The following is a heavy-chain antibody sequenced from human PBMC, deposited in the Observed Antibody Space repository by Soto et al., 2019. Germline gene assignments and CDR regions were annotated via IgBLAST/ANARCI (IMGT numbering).Heavy chain of an antibody. J-gene: IGHJ6*02. Sequence: ASVKVSFKASGYTFTSYGISWVRQAPGQGLEWMGWISAYNGNTNYAQKLQGRVTMTTDTSTSTAYMELRSLRSDDTAVYYCARWGYSYGLDYYYGMDVWGQGTTVTVSS. CDR2: ISAYNGNT. V-gene: IGHV1-18*01. CDR3: ARWGYSYGLDYYYGMDV. CDR1: GYTFTSYG. D-gene: IGHD5-18*01.